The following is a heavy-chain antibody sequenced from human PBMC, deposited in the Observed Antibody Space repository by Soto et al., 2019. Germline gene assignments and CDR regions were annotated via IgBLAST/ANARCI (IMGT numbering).Heavy chain of an antibody. CDR3: ATLTVSLSGPYGIHV. CDR2: MFYSGLT. Sequence: ETLSLTCSVSGYSVSSSDYYWAWILQPPGKGLEWIGSMFYSGLTYYNPSLKSRVTLSVDTSKNHFSVRLNSVTAADTAVYYCATLTVSLSGPYGIHVWGQGTTVTVSS. V-gene: IGHV4-39*01. J-gene: IGHJ6*02. CDR1: GYSVSSSDYY. D-gene: IGHD2-15*01.